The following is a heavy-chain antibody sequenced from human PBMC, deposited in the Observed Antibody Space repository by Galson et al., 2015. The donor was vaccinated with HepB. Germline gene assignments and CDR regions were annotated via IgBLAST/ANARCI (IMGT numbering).Heavy chain of an antibody. V-gene: IGHV3-11*06. Sequence: SLRLSCAASGFTFSDYYMSWIRQAPGKGLEWVSYISSSSSYTNYADSVKGRFTISRDNAKNSLYLQMNSLRAEDTAVYYCARDLDGRYSSSWNFDYWGQGTLVTVSS. CDR3: ARDLDGRYSSSWNFDY. CDR2: ISSSSSYT. D-gene: IGHD6-13*01. J-gene: IGHJ4*02. CDR1: GFTFSDYY.